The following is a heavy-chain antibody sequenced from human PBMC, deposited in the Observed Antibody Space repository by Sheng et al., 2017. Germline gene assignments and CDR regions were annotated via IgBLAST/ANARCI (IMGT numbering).Heavy chain of an antibody. CDR1: GGSFSGYY. CDR2: YNHSGST. D-gene: IGHD4-4*01. J-gene: IGHJ5*02. Sequence: QVQLQQWGAGLLKPSETLSLTCAVYGGSFSGYYWSWIRQPPGKGRGVDWGKYNHSGSTNYNPSLKSRVTISVDTSKNQFSLKLSSVTAADTAVYYCARRVLYSNYALVRRSWWFDPWGQGTLVTVSS. CDR3: ARRVLYSNYALVRRSWWFDP. V-gene: IGHV4-34*01.